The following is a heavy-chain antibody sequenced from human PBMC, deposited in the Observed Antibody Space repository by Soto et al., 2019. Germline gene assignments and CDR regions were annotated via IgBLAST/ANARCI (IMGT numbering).Heavy chain of an antibody. CDR3: AKDKGRIPRPGGPFDP. D-gene: IGHD3-16*01. V-gene: IGHV3-23*01. Sequence: PGGSLRLSCAASGFTFSSYAMSWVRQAPGKGLEWVSAISGSGGSTYYADSVKGRFTISRDNSKNTLYLQMNSLRAEDTAVYYCAKDKGRIPRPGGPFDPWGQGTLVTVSS. CDR1: GFTFSSYA. CDR2: ISGSGGST. J-gene: IGHJ5*02.